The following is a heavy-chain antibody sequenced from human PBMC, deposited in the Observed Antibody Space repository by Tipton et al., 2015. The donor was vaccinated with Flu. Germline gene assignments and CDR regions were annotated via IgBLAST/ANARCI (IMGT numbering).Heavy chain of an antibody. CDR3: ARDEDTSMGTH. J-gene: IGHJ4*02. D-gene: IGHD5-18*01. CDR1: GASVSSGGYY. Sequence: TLSLTCSVSGASVSSGGYYWSWIRQHPGKGLEGIGYIHYSGTTYYSPSLRSRVTISVDTSKNRFSLKLNSLTAADAAVYYCARDEDTSMGTHWGQGTLVTVSS. V-gene: IGHV4-31*03. CDR2: IHYSGTT.